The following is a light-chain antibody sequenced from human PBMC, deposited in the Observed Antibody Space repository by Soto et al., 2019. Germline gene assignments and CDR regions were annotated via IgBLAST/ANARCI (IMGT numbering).Light chain of an antibody. CDR3: KQYGSSGT. CDR1: QSVSNNY. J-gene: IGKJ1*01. Sequence: EIVLTQSPGTLSLSPGETATLSCRASQSVSNNYLAWYQQKPGQAPRLLIYSASNRATGIQDRFSGSGSGTEFTLTIRRLEPEDFAVYYCKQYGSSGTFGQGTKVDIK. CDR2: SAS. V-gene: IGKV3-20*01.